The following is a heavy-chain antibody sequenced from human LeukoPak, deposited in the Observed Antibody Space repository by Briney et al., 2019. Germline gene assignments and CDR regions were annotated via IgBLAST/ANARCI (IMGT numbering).Heavy chain of an antibody. CDR1: KFTFGNYA. D-gene: IGHD3-16*01. Sequence: GGSLRLSCVASKFTFGNYAMNWVRQAPGKGLEWVSTISSGGGDTYYAGSVKGRFTISRDNSKNTLFLRMNSLRAEDTAVYYCVKGPSSGIWSYTDYWGQGTLVTVSS. CDR3: VKGPSSGIWSYTDY. CDR2: ISSGGGDT. J-gene: IGHJ4*02. V-gene: IGHV3-23*01.